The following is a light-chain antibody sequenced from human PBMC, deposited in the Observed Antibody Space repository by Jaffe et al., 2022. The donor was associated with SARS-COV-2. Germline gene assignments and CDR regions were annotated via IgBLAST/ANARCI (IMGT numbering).Light chain of an antibody. Sequence: EIVLTQSPATLSLSPGERATLSCRASQSVSSYLAWYQQKLGQAPRLLIYDASNRATGIPARFSGSGSGTDFTLTISSLETEDFAVYFCQQRSTWPLTFGQGTKLEIK. CDR1: QSVSSY. CDR3: QQRSTWPLT. CDR2: DAS. V-gene: IGKV3-11*01. J-gene: IGKJ2*01.